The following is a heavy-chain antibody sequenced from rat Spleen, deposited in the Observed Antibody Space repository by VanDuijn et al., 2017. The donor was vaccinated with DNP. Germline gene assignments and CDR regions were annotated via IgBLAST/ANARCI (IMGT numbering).Heavy chain of an antibody. J-gene: IGHJ2*01. CDR3: ARQPPGPYFDY. CDR1: GITFNNYV. CDR2: ITNTGSTS. D-gene: IGHD1-4*01. Sequence: EVQLVESGGGLVQPGRSLKLSCVASGITFNNYVMAWVRQTPTKGLEWVAHITNTGSTSYYRDSVQGRFTISRDNAKKTLYLQMDSLRSEDTATYDCARQPPGPYFDYWGQGVMVTVSS. V-gene: IGHV5S13*01.